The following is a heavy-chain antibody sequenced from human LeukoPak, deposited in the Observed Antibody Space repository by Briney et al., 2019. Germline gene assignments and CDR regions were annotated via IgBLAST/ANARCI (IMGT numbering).Heavy chain of an antibody. CDR1: GFYFANYA. CDR2: TVGGGSPNT. J-gene: IGHJ4*02. CDR3: TKAPIVSCSGAFCYPFDS. D-gene: IGHD2-15*01. Sequence: GSLRLSCAASGFYFANYAMSWVRQAPGKGLEWVSATVGGGSPNTYHADSVKGRFTISRDNSKNTLFLQMNSLRAEDTAIYYCTKAPIVSCSGAFCYPFDSWGRGTLVTVSS. V-gene: IGHV3-23*01.